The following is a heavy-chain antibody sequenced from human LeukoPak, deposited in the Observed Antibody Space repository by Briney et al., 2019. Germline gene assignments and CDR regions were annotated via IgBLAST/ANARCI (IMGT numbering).Heavy chain of an antibody. CDR3: ARDLAPRQLGLGGEVFDI. CDR1: GFTFSSYS. J-gene: IGHJ3*02. D-gene: IGHD6-6*01. CDR2: IRSSSSTI. V-gene: IGHV3-48*04. Sequence: GGSLRLSCAASGFTFSSYSMDLVRQAPGKGPEWVSYIRSSSSTIYYADSVKGRFTISRDNAKNSLYLQMNSLRAEDTAVYYCARDLAPRQLGLGGEVFDIWGQGTMVTVSS.